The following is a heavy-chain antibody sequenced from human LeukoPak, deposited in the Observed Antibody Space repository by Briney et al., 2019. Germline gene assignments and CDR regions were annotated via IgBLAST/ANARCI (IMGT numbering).Heavy chain of an antibody. Sequence: PGGSLRLSCAASGFTFSSYEMNWVRQAPGKGLEWVSFISSSGGTIYYADSVKGRFTISRDNADNSLYLQMNSLRGEDTAVYYCARDRGYCRSTSCYSYWFDPWGQGTLVTVSS. CDR1: GFTFSSYE. V-gene: IGHV3-48*03. CDR2: ISSSGGTI. CDR3: ARDRGYCRSTSCYSYWFDP. J-gene: IGHJ5*02. D-gene: IGHD2-2*03.